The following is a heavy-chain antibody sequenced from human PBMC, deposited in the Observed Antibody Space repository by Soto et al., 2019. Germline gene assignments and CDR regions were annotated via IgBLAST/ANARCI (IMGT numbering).Heavy chain of an antibody. Sequence: QVQLVESGGGVVQPGRSLRLSCAASGFTFSSYGMHWVRQAPVKGQEWVAVISYDGSNKYYADSVKGRFTISRDNSKNILYLQMNSLRAEDTAVYYCAKEEVGYCSGGSCYCAEYFQHWGQGTLVTVSS. D-gene: IGHD2-15*01. CDR1: GFTFSSYG. CDR3: AKEEVGYCSGGSCYCAEYFQH. J-gene: IGHJ1*01. V-gene: IGHV3-30*18. CDR2: ISYDGSNK.